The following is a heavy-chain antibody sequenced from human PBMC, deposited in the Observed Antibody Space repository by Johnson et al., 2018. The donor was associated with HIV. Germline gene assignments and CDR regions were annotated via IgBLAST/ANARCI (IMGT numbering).Heavy chain of an antibody. CDR3: ARDVGAFDI. Sequence: QVQLVESGGGVVQPGRSLRLSCAASGFTFSSHAMHWVRQAPGKGLEWVAVISYDGSNKYYADSVKGRFTISRDNSKNTLYLQMDSRRTEDTAVYYCARDVGAFDIWGQGTMVTVSS. J-gene: IGHJ3*02. CDR1: GFTFSSHA. CDR2: ISYDGSNK. V-gene: IGHV3-30*04.